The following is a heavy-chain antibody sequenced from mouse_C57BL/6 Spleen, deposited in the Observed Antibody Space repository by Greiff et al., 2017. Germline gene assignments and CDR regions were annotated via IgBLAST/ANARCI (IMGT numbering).Heavy chain of an antibody. Sequence: EVKLVESGGGLVQPKGSLKLSCAASGFSFNTYAMNWVRQAPGKGLEWVARIRSKSNNYATSYADSVKDRFTISRDDSESMLYLQMNYLKTEDTAMYYCVRQGLSAFYFDYGGQGTTLTVSS. CDR2: IRSKSNNYAT. D-gene: IGHD1-2*01. CDR1: GFSFNTYA. V-gene: IGHV10-1*01. CDR3: VRQGLSAFYFDY. J-gene: IGHJ2*01.